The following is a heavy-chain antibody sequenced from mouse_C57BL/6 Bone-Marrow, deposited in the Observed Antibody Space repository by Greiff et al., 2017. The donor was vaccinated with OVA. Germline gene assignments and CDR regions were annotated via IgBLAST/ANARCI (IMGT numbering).Heavy chain of an antibody. J-gene: IGHJ1*03. CDR2: IWRGGST. Sequence: VQLMESGPGLVQPSQSLSITCTVSGFSLTSYGVHWVRQSPGQGLEWLGVIWRGGSTDYNAAFMSRLSITKDNSKSQVFFKMNSLQADDTAIYYCAKILYYDYDEWYFDVWGTGTTVTVSS. CDR3: AKILYYDYDEWYFDV. V-gene: IGHV2-5*01. CDR1: GFSLTSYG. D-gene: IGHD2-4*01.